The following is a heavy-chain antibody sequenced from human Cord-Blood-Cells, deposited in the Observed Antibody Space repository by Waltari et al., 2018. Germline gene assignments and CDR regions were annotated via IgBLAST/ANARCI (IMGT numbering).Heavy chain of an antibody. V-gene: IGHV1-18*01. D-gene: IGHD1-26*01. CDR2: ISAYNGNT. J-gene: IGHJ4*02. CDR3: ARECPLRRNLFWALSGSYYFDY. CDR1: GYTFTSYG. Sequence: QVQLVQSGAEVKKPGASVKVSCKASGYTFTSYGISWVRKAPGQGLEWMGWISAYNGNTNYAQKLQGRVTMTTDTSTSTAYMELRSLRADDTAVYYCARECPLRRNLFWALSGSYYFDYWGQGTLVTVSS.